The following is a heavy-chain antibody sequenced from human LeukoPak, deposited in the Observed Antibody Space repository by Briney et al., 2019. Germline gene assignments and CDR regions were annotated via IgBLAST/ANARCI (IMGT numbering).Heavy chain of an antibody. V-gene: IGHV3-15*01. CDR3: TTDLAVAGLYYFDY. J-gene: IGHJ4*02. CDR1: GFTASSNY. CDR2: IKSKTDGGTT. D-gene: IGHD6-19*01. Sequence: GGSLRLSCAASGFTASSNYMSWVRQAPGKGLEWAGRIKSKTDGGTTDYAAPEKGRFTISRDDSKNTLYLQMNSLKTEDTAVYYCTTDLAVAGLYYFDYWGQGTLVTVSS.